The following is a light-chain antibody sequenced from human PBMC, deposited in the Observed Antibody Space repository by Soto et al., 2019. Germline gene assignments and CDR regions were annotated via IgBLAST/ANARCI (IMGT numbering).Light chain of an antibody. CDR3: AAWDDSLNGVV. CDR2: TND. CDR1: SSNIGTNT. V-gene: IGLV1-44*01. J-gene: IGLJ2*01. Sequence: QSVLTQPPSASGTPGQRVTFSCSGSSSNIGTNTVNWYQHLPGTAPKLLIYTNDQRPSGVPDRFSGSKSGTSASPAISGLQSEDEADYYCAAWDDSLNGVVFGGGTKLTVL.